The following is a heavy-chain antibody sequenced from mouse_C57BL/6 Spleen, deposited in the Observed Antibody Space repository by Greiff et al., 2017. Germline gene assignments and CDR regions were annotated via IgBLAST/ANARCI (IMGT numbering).Heavy chain of an antibody. CDR2: IYPGDGDT. Sequence: VKVVESGPELVKPGASVKISCKASGYAFSSSWMNWVKQRPGKGLEWIGRIYPGDGDTNYNGKFKGKATLTADKSSSTAYMQLSSLTSADSAVYFCARGFITTVKGAMDYWGQGTSVTVSS. J-gene: IGHJ4*01. D-gene: IGHD1-1*01. CDR1: GYAFSSSW. V-gene: IGHV1-82*01. CDR3: ARGFITTVKGAMDY.